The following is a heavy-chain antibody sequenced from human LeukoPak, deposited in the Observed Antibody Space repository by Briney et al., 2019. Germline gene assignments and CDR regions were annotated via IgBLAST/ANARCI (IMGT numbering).Heavy chain of an antibody. CDR1: GFTFSSYY. Sequence: GGSLRLSCTTSGFTFSSYYMHWVRQAPGKGLEWVAVVHDDGDTKYYVDSVKGRFTISRDNSKNTLYLQMSTLRDEDTAIYYCATGSGHYYDRWGQGTPVTVSS. CDR2: VHDDGDTK. J-gene: IGHJ4*02. V-gene: IGHV3-30*02. D-gene: IGHD3-3*01. CDR3: ATGSGHYYDR.